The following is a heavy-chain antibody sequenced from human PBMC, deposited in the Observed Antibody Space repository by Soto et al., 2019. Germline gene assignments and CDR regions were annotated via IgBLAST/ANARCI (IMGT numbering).Heavy chain of an antibody. D-gene: IGHD3-10*01. Sequence: QVQMVQSGAEVKEPGASVKVSCKASGYSFSSHGLSWVRQAPGQGVEWMGWISVYNGNTKYAQKFQDRVTLTRDTSTSRAYMERRSLRSDDRAVYFCTRESGGATHFDYFDYWGQETLVTVSS. CDR3: TRESGGATHFDYFDY. V-gene: IGHV1-18*01. J-gene: IGHJ4*02. CDR1: GYSFSSHG. CDR2: ISVYNGNT.